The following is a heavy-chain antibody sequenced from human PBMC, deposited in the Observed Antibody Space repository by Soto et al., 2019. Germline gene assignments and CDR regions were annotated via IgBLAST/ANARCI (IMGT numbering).Heavy chain of an antibody. CDR2: INPSGGST. J-gene: IGHJ4*02. V-gene: IGHV1-46*03. CDR1: GYTFTSYY. Sequence: ASVKVSCKAAGYTFTSYYMHWVRQAPGQGLEWMGIINPSGGSTTYAQKFQGRVTMTSDTSTNTVSMELSSLRPEDTAVYYCTRGLSSSWYSGVDYWGQGTLVTVSS. D-gene: IGHD6-13*01. CDR3: TRGLSSSWYSGVDY.